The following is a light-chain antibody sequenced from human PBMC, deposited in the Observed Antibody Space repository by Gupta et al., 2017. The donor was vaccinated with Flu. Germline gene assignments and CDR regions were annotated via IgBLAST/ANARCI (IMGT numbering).Light chain of an antibody. CDR2: STN. CDR3: AACMGSGTCRV. J-gene: IGLJ3*02. CDR1: SGSNSSSYY. V-gene: IGLV8-61*01. Sequence: LTCGFSSGSNSSSYYLSWYQQPPGTAPRLIIYSTNQRSSGVPDRFSGSMLGNKAALAIRGLQADDESDYHCAACMGSGTCRVFGGGTKLTVL.